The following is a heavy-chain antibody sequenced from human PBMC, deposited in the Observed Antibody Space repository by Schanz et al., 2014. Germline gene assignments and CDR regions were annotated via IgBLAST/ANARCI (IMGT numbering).Heavy chain of an antibody. CDR3: ARETTIITGGAFDV. Sequence: QVQLVQSAPEVKKPGASVKLSCKASGYSFTTYGLNWVRQAPGQGPEWMGWISAFDDKTDYAQNFQGRLIMTTDTSTTTVYMELRGLRSDDTAVYYCARETTIITGGAFDVWGQGTMVTVSS. CDR2: ISAFDDKT. CDR1: GYSFTTYG. D-gene: IGHD3-9*01. V-gene: IGHV1-18*01. J-gene: IGHJ3*01.